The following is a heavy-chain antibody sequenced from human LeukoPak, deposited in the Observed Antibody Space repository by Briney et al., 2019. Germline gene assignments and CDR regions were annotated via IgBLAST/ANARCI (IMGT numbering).Heavy chain of an antibody. CDR1: GGTFSSYA. D-gene: IGHD3-22*01. V-gene: IGHV1-69*13. Sequence: SVKVSCKASGGTFSSYAISWVRQAPGQGLEWMGGIIPIFGTANYAQKFQGRVTITADESTSTAYMELSSLRSEDTAVYYCARGPVSLDYYDSSGYYDGVDYWGQGTLVTVSS. J-gene: IGHJ4*02. CDR3: ARGPVSLDYYDSSGYYDGVDY. CDR2: IIPIFGTA.